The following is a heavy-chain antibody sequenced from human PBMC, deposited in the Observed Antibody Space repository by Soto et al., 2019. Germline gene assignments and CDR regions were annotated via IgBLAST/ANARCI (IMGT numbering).Heavy chain of an antibody. D-gene: IGHD3-22*01. Sequence: EVQLLESGGRLIQPGGSLRLSCAASGFNFSSYAMSWIRQAPGKGPEWVAGIATSGDRSGYADSVKGRFTVSRDNSQNTMYLQLNSLRGDDTAIYYCARGFEAGYYFAYWGQGTLVTVSS. CDR3: ARGFEAGYYFAY. CDR1: GFNFSSYA. V-gene: IGHV3-23*01. CDR2: IATSGDRS. J-gene: IGHJ4*02.